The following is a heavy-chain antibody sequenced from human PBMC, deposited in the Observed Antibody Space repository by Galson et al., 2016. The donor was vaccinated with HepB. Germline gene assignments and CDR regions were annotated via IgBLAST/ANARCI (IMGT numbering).Heavy chain of an antibody. CDR2: INPNSGGT. CDR3: ATSTGYRSDWGAFDI. D-gene: IGHD6-25*01. V-gene: IGHV1-2*04. CDR1: GYTFTDYY. J-gene: IGHJ3*02. Sequence: SVKVSCKASGYTFTDYYMHWVRQAPGQGLEWMGWINPNSGGTNYAQKFQGWVTMTRDTSISTAYMELTSLTSDATAIYYCATSTGYRSDWGAFDIWGQGTMVTVSS.